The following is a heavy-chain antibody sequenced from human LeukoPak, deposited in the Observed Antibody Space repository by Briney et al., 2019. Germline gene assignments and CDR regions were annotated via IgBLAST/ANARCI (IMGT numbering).Heavy chain of an antibody. CDR1: GGSISSGSYY. Sequence: SETLSLTCTVSGGSISSGSYYWSWIRQPAGKGLEWIGSIYYSGSTYYNPSLKSRVTISVDTSKNQFSLKLSSVTAADTAVYYCARDYYGGNSGLDYWGQGTLVTVSS. CDR2: IYYSGST. V-gene: IGHV4-39*07. D-gene: IGHD4-23*01. CDR3: ARDYYGGNSGLDY. J-gene: IGHJ4*02.